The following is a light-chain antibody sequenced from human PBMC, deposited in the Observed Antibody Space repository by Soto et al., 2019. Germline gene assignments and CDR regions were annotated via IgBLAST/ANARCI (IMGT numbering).Light chain of an antibody. CDR2: EAS. CDR1: QNIDRW. CDR3: QPYKSGST. Sequence: DIQMTQSPSTLSTSVGDRATITCRATQNIDRWLAWYQQKPGKAPKLLIYEASSLEGGVPSRFSGSGSGTEFTLTGSGLQAEDFATYWCQPYKSGSTFGQGTKLDFK. V-gene: IGKV1-5*01. J-gene: IGKJ1*01.